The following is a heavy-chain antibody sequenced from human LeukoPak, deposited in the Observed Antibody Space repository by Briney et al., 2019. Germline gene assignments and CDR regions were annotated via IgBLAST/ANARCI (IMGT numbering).Heavy chain of an antibody. D-gene: IGHD6-19*01. V-gene: IGHV3-23*01. CDR2: ISGSGGST. Sequence: GGSLRLSCAASGFTFSSYSMNWVRQAPGKGLEWVSAISGSGGSTYYADSVKGRFTISRDNSKNTLYLQMNSLRAEDTAVYYCAKDRDSSGRYDWGQGTLVTVSS. J-gene: IGHJ4*02. CDR3: AKDRDSSGRYD. CDR1: GFTFSSYS.